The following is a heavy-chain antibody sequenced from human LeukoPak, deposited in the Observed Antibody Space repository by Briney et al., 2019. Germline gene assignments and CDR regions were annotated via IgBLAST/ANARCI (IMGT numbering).Heavy chain of an antibody. CDR2: IYYRGNI. J-gene: IGHJ3*02. CDR3: ATLLNDAFDM. CDR1: GGSISSGTYY. V-gene: IGHV4-39*01. Sequence: PSETLSLTCTVSGGSISSGTYYWGWLRQPPGKGGEWLGNIYYRGNIYYNPSLKSRVTISGDTSRNQFSLKMSSVTAADTAVYYCATLLNDAFDMWGQGTMVTVSS. D-gene: IGHD2-8*02.